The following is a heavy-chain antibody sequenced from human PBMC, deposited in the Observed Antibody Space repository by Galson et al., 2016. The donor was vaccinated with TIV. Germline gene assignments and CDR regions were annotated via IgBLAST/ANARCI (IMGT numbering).Heavy chain of an antibody. D-gene: IGHD3-3*01. CDR2: INHRGST. CDR3: ASPFPGGDDFWSAYYDAFDV. J-gene: IGHJ3*01. CDR1: GGSFNRYY. V-gene: IGHV4-34*01. Sequence: TLSLTCEDYGGSFNRYYWTWIRQPPGKGLEWIGQINHRGSTKYNPSLNSRVTISVDTSKNQFSLKMTSMTAADTAVYYCASPFPGGDDFWSAYYDAFDVWGQGTMVTVSS.